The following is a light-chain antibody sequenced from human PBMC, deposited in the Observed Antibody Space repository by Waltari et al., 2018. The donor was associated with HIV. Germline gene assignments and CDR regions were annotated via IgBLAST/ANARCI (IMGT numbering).Light chain of an antibody. Sequence: QSALTQPASVSGSPGQSITISCTGTSSDVGGYNYVSWYQQHPGKAPKLMIYDVSNRPSGVCNRFSGSKAGSTASLTISGLQAEDEADYYGSSYTSSSTLGVFGGGTKLTVL. V-gene: IGLV2-14*01. J-gene: IGLJ3*02. CDR1: SSDVGGYNY. CDR2: DVS. CDR3: SSYTSSSTLGV.